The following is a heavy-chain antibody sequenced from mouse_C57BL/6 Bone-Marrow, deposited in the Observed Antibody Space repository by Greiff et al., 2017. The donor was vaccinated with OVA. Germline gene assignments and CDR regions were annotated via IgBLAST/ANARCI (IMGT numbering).Heavy chain of an antibody. V-gene: IGHV1-26*01. CDR2: INPNNGGT. J-gene: IGHJ3*01. Sequence: EVQLQQSGPELVKPGASVKLSCKASGYTFTDYYMNWVKQSHGKSLEWIGDINPNNGGTSYNQKFKGKATLTVDKSSSTAYMELRSLTSEDSAVYYCARRGYGSSQGYWGQGTLVTVSA. D-gene: IGHD1-1*01. CDR1: GYTFTDYY. CDR3: ARRGYGSSQGY.